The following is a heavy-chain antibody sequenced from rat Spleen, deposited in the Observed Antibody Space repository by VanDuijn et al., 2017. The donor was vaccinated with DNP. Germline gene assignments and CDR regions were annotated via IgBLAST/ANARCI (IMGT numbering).Heavy chain of an antibody. CDR1: GFTFSDYY. CDR3: ARHRTIMPYYYAMDA. Sequence: EVLLVESDGGLVQPGRSLKLSCAVSGFTFSDYYMAWVRQAPAKGLEWVATISYNGGTPYYRDSVKGRVTISRDNAQSTLYLQMDSLSSEDTATYYCARHRTIMPYYYAMDAWGQGASVTVSS. V-gene: IGHV5-7*01. CDR2: ISYNGGTP. D-gene: IGHD1-12*01. J-gene: IGHJ4*01.